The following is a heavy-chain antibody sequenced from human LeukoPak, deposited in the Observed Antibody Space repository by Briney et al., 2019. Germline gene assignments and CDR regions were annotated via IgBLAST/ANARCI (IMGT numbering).Heavy chain of an antibody. CDR1: GFTFSSYS. CDR3: ARDPAAAGSVWLDP. Sequence: GGSLRLSCAASGFTFSSYSMNWVRQAPGKGLEWVSSITTRSSYIYYADSVKGRFTISRDDAKSSPYLQMSSLRAEDTAVYYCARDPAAAGSVWLDPWGQGILVTVSS. D-gene: IGHD6-13*01. V-gene: IGHV3-21*01. J-gene: IGHJ5*02. CDR2: ITTRSSYI.